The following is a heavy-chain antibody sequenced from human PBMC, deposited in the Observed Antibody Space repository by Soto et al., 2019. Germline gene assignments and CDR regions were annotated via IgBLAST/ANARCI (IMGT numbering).Heavy chain of an antibody. CDR2: INTNTGNP. CDR3: ARGATTHFYYGMDV. J-gene: IGHJ6*02. D-gene: IGHD5-12*01. V-gene: IGHV7-4-1*01. Sequence: QVQLVQSGSELKKPGASVKVSCKASGYTFTSYAMNWVRQAPGQGLEWMGWINTNTGNPTYAQGFTGRFVFSLDTYXSTAYLQICSLKAEDTAVYYCARGATTHFYYGMDVWGQGTTVTVSS. CDR1: GYTFTSYA.